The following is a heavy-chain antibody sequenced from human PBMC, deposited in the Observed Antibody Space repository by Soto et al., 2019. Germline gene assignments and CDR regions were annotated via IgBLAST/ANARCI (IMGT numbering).Heavy chain of an antibody. Sequence: EVQLLESGGGLVQPGGSLRLSCAASGFSFSSYAMVWVRQAPGKGLKWVSVISARGGSSYFADSVKGRSTISRDNSKNVLSLEMNSLRAEDTAIYFCAKGSIEYSASVDNWGQGTLVLVSS. CDR1: GFSFSSYA. V-gene: IGHV3-23*01. J-gene: IGHJ4*02. D-gene: IGHD5-12*01. CDR2: ISARGGSS. CDR3: AKGSIEYSASVDN.